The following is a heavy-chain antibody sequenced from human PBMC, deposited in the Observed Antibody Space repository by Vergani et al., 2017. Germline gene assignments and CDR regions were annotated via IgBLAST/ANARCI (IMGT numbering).Heavy chain of an antibody. V-gene: IGHV1-46*01. Sequence: QVQLVQSGAEVKKPGSSVKVSCKASGGTFTRYYMHWVRQAPGQGLEWMGIINPTGGSTSYAQKFQGRVTMTRDTSTSTVYMELRSLRSEDTAVYYCARARDYSNYQPGGRDNWFDPWGQGTLVTVSS. D-gene: IGHD4-11*01. J-gene: IGHJ5*02. CDR2: INPTGGST. CDR1: GGTFTRYY. CDR3: ARARDYSNYQPGGRDNWFDP.